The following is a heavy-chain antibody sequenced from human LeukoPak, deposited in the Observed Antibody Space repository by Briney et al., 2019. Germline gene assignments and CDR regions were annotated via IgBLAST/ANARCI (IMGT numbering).Heavy chain of an antibody. V-gene: IGHV3-74*01. D-gene: IGHD2-15*01. Sequence: PGGSLRLSCAASGFTFSSYWMHWVRQAPGKGLVWVSRINTDGSSTNYADSVKGRFTISRDNAKNTLYLQMNSLRAEDTAVYYCARGHIVVGYYYYYMDVWGKGTTVTVSS. J-gene: IGHJ6*03. CDR2: INTDGSST. CDR3: ARGHIVVGYYYYYMDV. CDR1: GFTFSSYW.